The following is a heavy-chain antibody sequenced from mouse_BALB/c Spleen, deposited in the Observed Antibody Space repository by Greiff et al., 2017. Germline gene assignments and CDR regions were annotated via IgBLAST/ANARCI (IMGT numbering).Heavy chain of an antibody. Sequence: EVKLMESGGGLVKPGGSLKLSCAASGFTFSSYAMSWVRQTPEKRLEWVASISSGGSTYYPDSVKGRFTISRDNARNILYLQMSSLRSEDTAMYYCASYYGSSYYFDYRGQGTTLTVSS. V-gene: IGHV5-6-5*01. D-gene: IGHD1-1*01. CDR1: GFTFSSYA. CDR2: ISSGGST. J-gene: IGHJ2*01. CDR3: ASYYGSSYYFDY.